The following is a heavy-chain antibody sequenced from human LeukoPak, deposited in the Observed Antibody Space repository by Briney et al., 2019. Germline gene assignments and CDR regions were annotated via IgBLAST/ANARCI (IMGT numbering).Heavy chain of an antibody. J-gene: IGHJ4*02. CDR3: ARDLSPLWFREYV. V-gene: IGHV3-23*01. CDR1: GFTFNTYG. Sequence: GGSLRLSCAASGFTFNTYGMSWVRQAPGKGLEWVSGISGSGGATYYADSVKGRFTVSRDDPHNTLYLQMNSVRAEDTAVYYCARDLSPLWFREYVWGQGTLVTVSS. CDR2: ISGSGGAT. D-gene: IGHD3-10*01.